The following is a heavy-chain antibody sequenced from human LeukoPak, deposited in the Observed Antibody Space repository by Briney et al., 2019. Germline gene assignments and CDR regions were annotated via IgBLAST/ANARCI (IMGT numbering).Heavy chain of an antibody. CDR2: IYYSGST. CDR1: GGSISSSSYY. CDR3: ARGGGWSPFYLDY. D-gene: IGHD6-19*01. Sequence: SETLSLTCTVSGGSISSSSYYWGWIRQPPGKGLEWIGSIYYSGSTNYNPSLKSRVTISVDPSDNHVSLELTSVTAADTAVYYCARGGGWSPFYLDYWGRGTLVTVSS. J-gene: IGHJ4*02. V-gene: IGHV4-39*07.